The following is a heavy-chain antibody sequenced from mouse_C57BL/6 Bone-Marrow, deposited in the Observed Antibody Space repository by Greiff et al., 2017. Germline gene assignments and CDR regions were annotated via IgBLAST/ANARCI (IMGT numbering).Heavy chain of an antibody. CDR1: GYTFTDYE. V-gene: IGHV1-15*01. J-gene: IGHJ3*01. Sequence: QVQLLQSGAELVRPGASVTLSCTASGYTFTDYEMHWVKQTPVHGLEWIGAIDPETGGTAYNQKFKGKAILTADKSSSTAYMELRSLTSEDSAVYYCTRREHWGQGTLVTVSA. CDR3: TRREH. CDR2: IDPETGGT.